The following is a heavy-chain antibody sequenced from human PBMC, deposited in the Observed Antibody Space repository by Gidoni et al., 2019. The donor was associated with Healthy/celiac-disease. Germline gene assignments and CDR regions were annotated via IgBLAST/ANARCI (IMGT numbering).Heavy chain of an antibody. J-gene: IGHJ4*02. CDR2: ITYDGSNK. Sequence: QVPLVESGGVVVQPVRSLRLSCAASGFTFSSYGMHFVRQAQGKGLEWVAVITYDGSNKDYAESVKGRFTITRDNSKNTLYLQMNRLRDDDTAVYYCGKDCLRNIVATMDYWGQGTLGTVS. V-gene: IGHV3-30*18. D-gene: IGHD5-12*01. CDR1: GFTFSSYG. CDR3: GKDCLRNIVATMDY.